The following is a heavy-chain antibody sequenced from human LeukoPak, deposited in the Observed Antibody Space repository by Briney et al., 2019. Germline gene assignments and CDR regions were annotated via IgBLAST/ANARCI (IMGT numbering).Heavy chain of an antibody. CDR3: AKSGGDYDFWSGYWGDYYYGMDV. V-gene: IGHV3-23*01. J-gene: IGHJ6*02. CDR1: GFTFSDHY. D-gene: IGHD3-3*01. Sequence: GGSLRLSCAASGFTFSDHYMDWVRQAPGKGLEWVSAISGSGGSTYYADSVKGRFTISRDNSKNTLYLQMNSLRAEDTAVYYCAKSGGDYDFWSGYWGDYYYGMDVWGQGTTVTVSS. CDR2: ISGSGGST.